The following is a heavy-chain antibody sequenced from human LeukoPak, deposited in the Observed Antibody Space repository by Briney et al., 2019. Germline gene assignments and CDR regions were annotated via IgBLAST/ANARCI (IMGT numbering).Heavy chain of an antibody. V-gene: IGHV1-8*03. CDR1: GYTFTILD. Sequence: GASVKVSCTASGYTFTILDINWVRQATGQGLEWMGWMNPNSGYTGYAQQFQGRVTFTRSTSISTAYMELSSLRSGDTAVYYCARGFAVDYGGPLYYFDYWGQGTLVTVSS. J-gene: IGHJ4*02. CDR2: MNPNSGYT. CDR3: ARGFAVDYGGPLYYFDY. D-gene: IGHD4-23*01.